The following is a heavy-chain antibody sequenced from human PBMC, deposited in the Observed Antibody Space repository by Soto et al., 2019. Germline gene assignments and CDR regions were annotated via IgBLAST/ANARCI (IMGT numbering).Heavy chain of an antibody. CDR3: ARRNPIAAARVTPAYNWFDP. D-gene: IGHD6-13*01. Sequence: GASVKVSCKASGYTFTGYYMHWVRQAPGQGLEWMGWINPNSGGTNYAQKFQGWVTMARDTSISTAYMELSRLRSDDTAVYYCARRNPIAAARVTPAYNWFDPWGQGTLVTVSS. V-gene: IGHV1-2*04. CDR1: GYTFTGYY. J-gene: IGHJ5*02. CDR2: INPNSGGT.